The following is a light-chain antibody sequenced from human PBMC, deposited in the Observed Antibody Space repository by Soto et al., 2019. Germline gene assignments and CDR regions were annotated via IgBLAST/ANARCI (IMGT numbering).Light chain of an antibody. CDR2: AAS. V-gene: IGKV1-39*01. J-gene: IGKJ1*01. CDR1: QSISSD. CDR3: QQSYSTPSWT. Sequence: DMQMTQSPSSLSASVGDRVTITCQSSQSISSDLNWYQQKPGKAPKLLIYAASSLQSGVPSRFSGSGSGTHFTLTISSLQPEDFATYYCQQSYSTPSWTVGQGTPVDIK.